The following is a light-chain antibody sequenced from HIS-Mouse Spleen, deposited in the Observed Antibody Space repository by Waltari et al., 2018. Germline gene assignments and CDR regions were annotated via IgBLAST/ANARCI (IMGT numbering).Light chain of an antibody. J-gene: IGLJ3*02. CDR2: DVS. V-gene: IGLV2-14*03. Sequence: QSALTQPASVSGSPGQSITLPCPGPSSDVGGYNYVYWYQQHPGKAPKLMIYDVSNRPSGVSNRFSGSKSGNTASLTISGLQAEDEADYYCSSYTSSSTLDWVFGGGTKLTVL. CDR1: SSDVGGYNY. CDR3: SSYTSSSTLDWV.